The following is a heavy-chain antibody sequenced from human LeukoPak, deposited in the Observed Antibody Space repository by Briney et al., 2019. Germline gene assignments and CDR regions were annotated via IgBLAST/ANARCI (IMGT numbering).Heavy chain of an antibody. Sequence: GGSLRLSCAATGFTFSSYAMSWVRQAPGKGLEWVSAISGSGGSTYYADSVKGRFTISRDNSKNTLYLQMNSLRAEDTAVYYCATPRAYDYVWGSYPGYYFDYWGQGTLVTVSS. D-gene: IGHD3-16*01. V-gene: IGHV3-23*01. CDR2: ISGSGGST. CDR1: GFTFSSYA. CDR3: ATPRAYDYVWGSYPGYYFDY. J-gene: IGHJ4*02.